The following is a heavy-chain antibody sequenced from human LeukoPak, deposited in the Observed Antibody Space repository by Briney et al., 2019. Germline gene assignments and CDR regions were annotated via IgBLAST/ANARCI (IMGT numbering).Heavy chain of an antibody. V-gene: IGHV1-18*01. D-gene: IGHD3-22*01. J-gene: IGHJ4*02. CDR1: GYTFTSYG. CDR2: ISAYNGNT. Sequence: GASVKVSCKASGYTFTSYGISWVRQAPGQGLEWMGWISAYNGNTNYAQKLQGRVTMTTDTSTSTAYMELRSLRSDDTAVYYCARASETYYYDSSGYYQGIPSDYWGQGTLVTVSS. CDR3: ARASETYYYDSSGYYQGIPSDY.